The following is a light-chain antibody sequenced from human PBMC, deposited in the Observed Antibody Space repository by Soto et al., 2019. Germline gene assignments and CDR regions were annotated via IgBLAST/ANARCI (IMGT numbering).Light chain of an antibody. J-gene: IGKJ1*01. CDR3: QQYHSSPPT. CDR2: AAS. Sequence: IVLTQSPGTLSLSPGEGATLSCRASQSISSSYLAWYQQKPGQAPRLLIYAASSRATGIPDRFSGSGSGTDFTLTISRLEPEDFAVYYCQQYHSSPPTFGQGTKVEIK. CDR1: QSISSSY. V-gene: IGKV3-20*01.